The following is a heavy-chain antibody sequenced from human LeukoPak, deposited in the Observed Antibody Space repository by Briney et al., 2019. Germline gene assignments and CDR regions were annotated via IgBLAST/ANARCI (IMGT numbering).Heavy chain of an antibody. D-gene: IGHD3-10*01. CDR2: IYYSGSA. V-gene: IGHV4-30-4*08. Sequence: SQTLSLTCSVTGGSISSGDYYWTWIRQPPGKGLEWIAYIYYSGSAEYKLSLQSRATISVDTSKSQFFLKLRSVTAADMAVYYCARRQYYYGSGSMDVWGKGTMVTISS. J-gene: IGHJ6*03. CDR3: ARRQYYYGSGSMDV. CDR1: GGSISSGDYY.